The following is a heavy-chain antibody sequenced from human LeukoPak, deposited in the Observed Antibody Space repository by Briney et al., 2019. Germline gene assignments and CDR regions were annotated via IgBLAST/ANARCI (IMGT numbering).Heavy chain of an antibody. CDR1: GFTFSSYA. Sequence: HPGGSLRLSCAASGFTFSSYAMSWVRQAPGKGLEWVSAISGSGGSTHYADSVKSRFTISRDNSKNTLYLQMNSLRAEDTAVYYCAKGGGSGWYCSIHWGQGTLVTVSS. J-gene: IGHJ4*02. CDR3: AKGGGSGWYCSIH. D-gene: IGHD6-19*01. CDR2: ISGSGGST. V-gene: IGHV3-23*01.